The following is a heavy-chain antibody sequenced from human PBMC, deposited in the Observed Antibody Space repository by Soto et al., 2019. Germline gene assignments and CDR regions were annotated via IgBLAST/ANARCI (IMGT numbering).Heavy chain of an antibody. CDR1: GYSFTSYW. J-gene: IGHJ6*02. CDR3: ARHAFPSYSYYYYYGMDV. Sequence: GESLKISCNGSGYSFTSYWIGWVRQMPGKGLEWMGIIYPGDSDTRYSPSFQGQVTISADKSISTAYLQWSSLKASDTAMYYCARHAFPSYSYYYYYGMDVWGQGTTVTVSS. CDR2: IYPGDSDT. V-gene: IGHV5-51*01. D-gene: IGHD2-21*01.